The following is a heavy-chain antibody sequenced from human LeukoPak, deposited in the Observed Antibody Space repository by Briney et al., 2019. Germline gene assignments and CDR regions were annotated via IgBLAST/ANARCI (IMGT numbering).Heavy chain of an antibody. D-gene: IGHD5-12*01. CDR1: GGSISSGDYY. CDR3: ARGDKVGITGYYFDY. V-gene: IGHV4-30-4*01. CDR2: IYYSGST. J-gene: IGHJ4*02. Sequence: SQTLSLTCTVSGGSISSGDYYWSWIRQPPGKGLVWIGYIYYSGSTYYNPSLKSRVTISVDTSKNQFSLKLSSVTAADTAMYYCARGDKVGITGYYFDYWGQGTLVTVSS.